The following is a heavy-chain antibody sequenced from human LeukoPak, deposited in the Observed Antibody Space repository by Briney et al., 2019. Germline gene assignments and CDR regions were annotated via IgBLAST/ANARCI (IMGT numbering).Heavy chain of an antibody. Sequence: GRSLRLSCAASGFTFSSYGMHWVRRAPGKGLEWVAAISYDGSNKYYADSVKGRFTISRDNSKNTLYLQVNSLRAEDTAVYYCAKDYDGVGDYWGQGTLVTVSS. V-gene: IGHV3-30*18. CDR3: AKDYDGVGDY. J-gene: IGHJ4*02. CDR2: ISYDGSNK. D-gene: IGHD3-16*01. CDR1: GFTFSSYG.